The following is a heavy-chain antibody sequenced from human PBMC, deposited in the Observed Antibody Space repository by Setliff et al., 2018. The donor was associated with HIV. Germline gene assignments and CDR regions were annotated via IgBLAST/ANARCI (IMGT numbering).Heavy chain of an antibody. D-gene: IGHD6-19*01. V-gene: IGHV3-23*01. CDR1: GFTFINYA. Sequence: GGSLRLSCVDSGFTFINYAMSWVRQAPGKGLEWVSAIVGGASSTVYADSVKGRFTISRDNSKNTLYLQMNSLRPEDTAIYYCAKLAPSYSSGKDDFWGQGTLVTVS. CDR2: IVGGASST. CDR3: AKLAPSYSSGKDDF. J-gene: IGHJ4*02.